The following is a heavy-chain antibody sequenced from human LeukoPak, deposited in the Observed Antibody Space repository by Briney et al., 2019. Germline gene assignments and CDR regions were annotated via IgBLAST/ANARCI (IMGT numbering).Heavy chain of an antibody. Sequence: GGSLRLSCTGSGFTFGDYAVIWVHQAPGRGLEWVGFIRSKAYGGTTEYAASVKGRFTISRDDSKSIAYLQMDSLKTEDTAVYYCTRDYGDYKGDYWGQGTLVTVSS. CDR2: IRSKAYGGTT. V-gene: IGHV3-49*04. D-gene: IGHD4-17*01. J-gene: IGHJ4*02. CDR3: TRDYGDYKGDY. CDR1: GFTFGDYA.